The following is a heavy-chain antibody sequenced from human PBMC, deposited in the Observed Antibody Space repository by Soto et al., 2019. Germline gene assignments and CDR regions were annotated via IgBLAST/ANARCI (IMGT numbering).Heavy chain of an antibody. CDR1: GYTFTSYY. Sequence: ASVKVSCKASGYTFTSYYMHWVRQAPGQGLEWMGIINPSGGSTSYAQKFQGRVTMTRDTSTSTVYMELSSLRSEDTAVYYCAMPEYCSSTSCYLYAFDIWGQGTMVTVSS. CDR2: INPSGGST. D-gene: IGHD2-2*01. CDR3: AMPEYCSSTSCYLYAFDI. V-gene: IGHV1-46*01. J-gene: IGHJ3*02.